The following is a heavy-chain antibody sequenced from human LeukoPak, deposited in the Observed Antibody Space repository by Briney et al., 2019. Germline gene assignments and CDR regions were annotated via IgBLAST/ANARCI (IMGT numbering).Heavy chain of an antibody. Sequence: SETLSLTCAVYGGSFSGYYWSWIRQPPGKGLEWIGEINHSGSTNYNPSLKSRVTISVDTSKNQFSLKLSSVTAADTAVYYCARGVMQALRYYYMDVWGKGTTVTVSS. CDR1: GGSFSGYY. CDR3: ARGVMQALRYYYMDV. V-gene: IGHV4-34*01. CDR2: INHSGST. D-gene: IGHD3-16*01. J-gene: IGHJ6*03.